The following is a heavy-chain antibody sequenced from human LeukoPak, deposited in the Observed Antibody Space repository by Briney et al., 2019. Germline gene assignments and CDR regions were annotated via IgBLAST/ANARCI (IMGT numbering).Heavy chain of an antibody. V-gene: IGHV3-72*01. CDR2: TRNKANSYTT. CDR1: GFTFSDHY. Sequence: GGSLRLSCAASGFTFSDHYMDWVRQAPGKGLEWVGRTRNKANSYTTEYAASVKGRFTISRDDSKNSLYLQMNSLKTEDTAVYYCARHARLWLGYGMDVWGQGTTFTVSS. D-gene: IGHD6-19*01. J-gene: IGHJ6*02. CDR3: ARHARLWLGYGMDV.